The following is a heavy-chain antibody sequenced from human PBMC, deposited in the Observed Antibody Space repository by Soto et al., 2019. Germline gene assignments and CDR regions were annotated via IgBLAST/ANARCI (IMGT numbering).Heavy chain of an antibody. CDR1: VFSFSSYA. CDR2: ISAGGGLT. CDR3: ANYYYDSGGYSAFDY. D-gene: IGHD3-22*01. J-gene: IGHJ4*02. V-gene: IGHV3-23*01. Sequence: GSLRLSCAASVFSFSSYAMSWVRQAPGKGLEWVSAISAGGGLTYYADSVKGRFTISRDNSENTLYLHMNSLRAEDTAVYYCANYYYDSGGYSAFDYWGQGTLVTVSS.